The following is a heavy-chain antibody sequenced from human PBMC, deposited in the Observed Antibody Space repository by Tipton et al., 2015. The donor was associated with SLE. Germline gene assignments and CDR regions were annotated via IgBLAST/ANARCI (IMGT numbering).Heavy chain of an antibody. J-gene: IGHJ4*02. Sequence: QLVQSGVEVKKPGASVKVSCKASGYTFTDFGISWVRQAPGQGLEWMGWISGYNGNTIYAQKFQGRVTMSTDTSTSTAYMELRTLRSDDTAVYYCARNHDYGIDYWGQGTLVTVSS. CDR1: GYTFTDFG. CDR2: ISGYNGNT. CDR3: ARNHDYGIDY. D-gene: IGHD4-17*01. V-gene: IGHV1-18*01.